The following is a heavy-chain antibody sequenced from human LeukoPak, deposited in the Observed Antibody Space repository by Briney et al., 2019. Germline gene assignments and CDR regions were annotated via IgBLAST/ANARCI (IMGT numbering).Heavy chain of an antibody. CDR1: NYSISNSLY. D-gene: IGHD4-17*01. Sequence: PSETLSLTCIGSNYSISNSLYWGWLRPPPGKGLEWIGSIYRSGSTFYNPSLKSRGTISLDTSKTQFSLKLSSVTAADTAVYFCARGTYGYYMDVWGKGTPVTVSS. CDR3: ARGTYGYYMDV. CDR2: IYRSGST. J-gene: IGHJ6*03. V-gene: IGHV4-38-2*02.